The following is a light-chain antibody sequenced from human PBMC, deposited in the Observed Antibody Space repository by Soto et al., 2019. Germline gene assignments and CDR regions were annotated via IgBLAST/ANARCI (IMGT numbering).Light chain of an antibody. V-gene: IGKV3-15*01. Sequence: ENVLTQSPATLSVSPGERATLSCRASQSVNSNLAWYQQKPGQAPRLLIYAASTRATGIPARFTGSGSGTEFTLTISSLQSEDFAFYYCQQYTYWPRTFGQGTKVDIK. CDR1: QSVNSN. CDR3: QQYTYWPRT. J-gene: IGKJ1*01. CDR2: AAS.